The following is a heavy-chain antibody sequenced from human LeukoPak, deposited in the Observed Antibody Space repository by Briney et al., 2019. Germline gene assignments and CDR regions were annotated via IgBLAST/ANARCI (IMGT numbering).Heavy chain of an antibody. V-gene: IGHV1-69*05. CDR1: GGTFSSYA. CDR2: IIPIFGTA. D-gene: IGHD5-18*01. J-gene: IGHJ6*03. Sequence: ASVKVSCKASGGTFSSYAISWVRQAPGQGLEWMGGIIPIFGTANYAQKFQGRVTITTDESTSTAYMELSSLRSEDTAVYYCARGSGTAMVTRYYYYYMDVWGKGTTVTVSS. CDR3: ARGSGTAMVTRYYYYYMDV.